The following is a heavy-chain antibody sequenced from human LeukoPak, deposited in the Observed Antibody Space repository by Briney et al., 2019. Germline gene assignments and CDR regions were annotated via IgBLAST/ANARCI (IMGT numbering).Heavy chain of an antibody. CDR1: GFTFSSYD. CDR2: IGTAGDT. CDR3: ARRNYYYDSSGYYLYDAFDI. D-gene: IGHD3-22*01. Sequence: GGSLRLSCAASGFTFSSYDMHWVRRATGKGLEWVSAIGTAGDTYYPGSVKGRFTISRENAKNSLYLQMNSLRAGDTAVYYCARRNYYYDSSGYYLYDAFDIWGQGTMVTVSS. V-gene: IGHV3-13*01. J-gene: IGHJ3*02.